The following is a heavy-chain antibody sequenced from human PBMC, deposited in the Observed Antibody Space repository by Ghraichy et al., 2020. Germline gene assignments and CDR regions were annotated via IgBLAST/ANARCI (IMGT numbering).Heavy chain of an antibody. D-gene: IGHD3-3*01. V-gene: IGHV3-23*01. J-gene: IGHJ6*02. CDR2: ITGSGSTT. CDR3: AKRPAGFSWGPSYAMDV. Sequence: GGSLRLSCAASGFTFSTFPMSWVRQVPGQGLEWVSVITGSGSTTYYADSVKGRFTISRDNSKNTLSLQMYSLRAEDTAVYYCAKRPAGFSWGPSYAMDVWGQGTTVTVSS. CDR1: GFTFSTFP.